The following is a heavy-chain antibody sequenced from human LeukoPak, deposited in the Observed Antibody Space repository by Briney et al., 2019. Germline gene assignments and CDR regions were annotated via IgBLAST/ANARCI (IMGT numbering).Heavy chain of an antibody. Sequence: GGSLRLSCAASGFTFSSYEMNWVRQAPGKGLEWVSSISSSSSYIYYADSVRGRFTISRDNAKNSLYLQMNSLRAEDTAVYYCARGYYYGSGTLPGAFDIWGQGTMVTVSS. V-gene: IGHV3-21*01. J-gene: IGHJ3*02. CDR1: GFTFSSYE. D-gene: IGHD3-10*01. CDR2: ISSSSSYI. CDR3: ARGYYYGSGTLPGAFDI.